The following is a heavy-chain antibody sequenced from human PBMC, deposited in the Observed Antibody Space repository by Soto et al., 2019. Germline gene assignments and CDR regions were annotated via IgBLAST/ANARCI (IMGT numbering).Heavy chain of an antibody. V-gene: IGHV4-31*11. CDR2: IYYSGTT. CDR3: ARHVMSHGFDF. J-gene: IGHJ4*02. CDR1: NASIASGGSS. Sequence: QVQLQESGPGLVKPSQTLFLTCAVSNASIASGGSSWNWIRQQSGKGLEWIGYIYYSGTTFYNVSLKIRVAISRDTSKSQISLTLRSVTAAYTAVYYCARHVMSHGFDFWGQGTLVTVSS.